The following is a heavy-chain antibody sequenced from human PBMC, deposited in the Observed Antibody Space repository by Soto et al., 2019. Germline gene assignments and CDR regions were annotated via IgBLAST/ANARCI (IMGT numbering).Heavy chain of an antibody. J-gene: IGHJ6*02. CDR1: GFTFSSYA. Sequence: GSLRLSCAASGFTFSSYAMSWVRRAPGKGLEWVSAIGGSGGSTYYADSVKGRFTISRDNSKNTLFLQMNSLRAEDTAVYYCAKDPYYYDTSEMDVWGQGTTVTVSS. CDR2: IGGSGGST. CDR3: AKDPYYYDTSEMDV. D-gene: IGHD3-22*01. V-gene: IGHV3-23*01.